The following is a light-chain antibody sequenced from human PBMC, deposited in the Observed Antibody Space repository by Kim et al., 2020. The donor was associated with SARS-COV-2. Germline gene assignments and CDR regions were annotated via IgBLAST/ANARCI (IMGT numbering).Light chain of an antibody. CDR2: AAS. J-gene: IGKJ4*01. V-gene: IGKV1D-16*01. CDR1: RDISSW. CDR3: QQYNSYPLT. Sequence: DIQMTQSPSSLSASVGDRVTITCRASRDISSWLAWYQQKPEKAPKSLIYAASNLQSGVPSRFSGSGSGTDFTLTISSLQPEDFATYYCQQYNSYPLTFGGGTKVDIK.